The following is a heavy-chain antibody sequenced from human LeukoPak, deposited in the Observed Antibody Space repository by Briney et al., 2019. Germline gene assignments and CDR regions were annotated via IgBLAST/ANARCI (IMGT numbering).Heavy chain of an antibody. V-gene: IGHV4-30-4*01. CDR2: IYYSGST. Sequence: QTSETLSLTCTVSGGSISSGDYYWSWIRQPPGKGLEWIGYIYYSGSTYYNPSLKSRVTISVDTSKNQFSLKLSSVTAADTAVCYCARDGWFGELFWFDPWGQGTLVTVSS. CDR3: ARDGWFGELFWFDP. J-gene: IGHJ5*02. D-gene: IGHD3-10*01. CDR1: GGSISSGDYY.